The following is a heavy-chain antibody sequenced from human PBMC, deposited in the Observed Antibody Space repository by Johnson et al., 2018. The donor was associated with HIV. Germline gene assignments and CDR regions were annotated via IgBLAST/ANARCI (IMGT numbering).Heavy chain of an antibody. Sequence: VQLVESGGGLVQPGRSLRLSCAASGFTFDDYAMHWVRQAPGKGLEWVSGISWNSGSIGYADSVKGRFTISRDNSKNTLYLQMNSLRAEDTAVYCCAKDRGLSAFDIWGQGTMVIVSS. CDR1: GFTFDDYA. D-gene: IGHD3-10*01. CDR2: ISWNSGSI. V-gene: IGHV3-9*01. CDR3: AKDRGLSAFDI. J-gene: IGHJ3*02.